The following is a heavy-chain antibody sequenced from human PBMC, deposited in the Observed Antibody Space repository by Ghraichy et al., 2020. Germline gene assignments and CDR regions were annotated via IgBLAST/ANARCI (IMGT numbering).Heavy chain of an antibody. V-gene: IGHV4-39*01. CDR2: IFYSGNT. CDR1: GGYITSNTHY. CDR3: ARQQGRTYSDATGFFDY. Sequence: SETLSLTCTVSGGYITSNTHYWGWIRQPPGKGLEWIGSIFYSGNTYYNPYLKSRIAMSVDTSNNQFSLKLTSVTVADTAVYYCARQQGRTYSDATGFFDYWGQRVLVTVSP. J-gene: IGHJ4*02. D-gene: IGHD2-15*01.